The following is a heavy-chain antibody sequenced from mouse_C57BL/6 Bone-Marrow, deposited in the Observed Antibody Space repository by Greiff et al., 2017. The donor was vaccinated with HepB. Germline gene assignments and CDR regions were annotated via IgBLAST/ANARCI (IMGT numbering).Heavy chain of an antibody. Sequence: VQLQQSGAELVRPGASVTLSCKASGYTFTDYEMHWVKQTPVHGLEWIGAIDPETGGTAYNQKFKGKAILTADKSSSTAYMEIRSLTSEDSAVYYCTRFGTTVVAPFDYWGQGTTLTVSS. V-gene: IGHV1-15*01. D-gene: IGHD1-1*01. CDR1: GYTFTDYE. CDR2: IDPETGGT. J-gene: IGHJ2*01. CDR3: TRFGTTVVAPFDY.